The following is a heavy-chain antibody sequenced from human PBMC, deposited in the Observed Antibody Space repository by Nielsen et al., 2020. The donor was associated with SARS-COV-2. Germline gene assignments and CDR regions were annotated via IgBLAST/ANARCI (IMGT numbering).Heavy chain of an antibody. CDR2: ISPPGGGT. J-gene: IGHJ6*02. V-gene: IGHV1-2*06. Sequence: ASVKISCKASGYTFTGYYMHWVRQAPGQGLEWIGRISPPGGGTNYAQKLQGRVTMTTDTSTSTAYMELRSLRSDDTAVYYCARTDNIVVVPAATYYYGMDVWGQGTTVTVSS. CDR3: ARTDNIVVVPAATYYYGMDV. D-gene: IGHD2-2*01. CDR1: GYTFTGYY.